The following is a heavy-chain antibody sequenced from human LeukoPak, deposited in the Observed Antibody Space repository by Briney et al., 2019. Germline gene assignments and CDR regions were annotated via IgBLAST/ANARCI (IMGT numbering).Heavy chain of an antibody. CDR1: GFTFSSYA. CDR3: AKAHLLDWLLPSDY. J-gene: IGHJ4*02. V-gene: IGHV3-30*18. D-gene: IGHD3/OR15-3a*01. Sequence: GGSLRLSCAASGFTFSSYAMHWVRQAPGKGLEWVALVSYDGSDKYYADSVKGRFTISRDNSKNTLYLQMNSLRGEDTAVYYCAKAHLLDWLLPSDYWGQGTLVTVSS. CDR2: VSYDGSDK.